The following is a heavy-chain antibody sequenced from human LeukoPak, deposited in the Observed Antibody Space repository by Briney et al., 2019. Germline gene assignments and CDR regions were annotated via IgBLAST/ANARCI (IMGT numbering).Heavy chain of an antibody. CDR2: ISGSGGST. V-gene: IGHV3-23*01. J-gene: IGHJ4*02. Sequence: GGSLRLSCAASGFTFSSYAMSWVRQAPGKGLEWVSAISGSGGSTYYADSVKGRFTISRDNSKNTLYLQMNSLRAEDTAVYYCASSGWYENKNDYWGQGTLVTVSS. CDR1: GFTFSSYA. D-gene: IGHD6-19*01. CDR3: ASSGWYENKNDY.